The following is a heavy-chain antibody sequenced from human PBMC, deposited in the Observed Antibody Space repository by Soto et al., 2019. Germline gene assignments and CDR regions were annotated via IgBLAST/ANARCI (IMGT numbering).Heavy chain of an antibody. J-gene: IGHJ4*02. CDR3: ARLHISLICGNCDYGPFYFSY. CDR1: GYTFTSYG. V-gene: IGHV1-18*01. D-gene: IGHD4-17*01. CDR2: ISAYNGNT. Sequence: ASVKVSCKASGYTFTSYGISWVRQAPGQGLEWMGWISAYNGNTNYAQKLQGRVTMTTDTSTSTAYMELRSLRSDDTAVYYCARLHISLICGNCDYGPFYFSYWGQGTLVTVSS.